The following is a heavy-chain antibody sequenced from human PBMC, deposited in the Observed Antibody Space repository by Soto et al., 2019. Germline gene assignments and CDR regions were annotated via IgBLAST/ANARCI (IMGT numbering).Heavy chain of an antibody. CDR3: ARHDIVVVVAATPSSMAGWFDP. Sequence: SETLSLTCTVSGGSISSSSYYWGWIRQPPGKGLEWIGSIYYSGSTYYNPSLKSRVTISVDTSKNQFSLKLSSVTAADTAVYYCARHDIVVVVAATPSSMAGWFDPWGQGTLVTVSS. J-gene: IGHJ5*02. V-gene: IGHV4-39*01. CDR2: IYYSGST. D-gene: IGHD2-15*01. CDR1: GGSISSSSYY.